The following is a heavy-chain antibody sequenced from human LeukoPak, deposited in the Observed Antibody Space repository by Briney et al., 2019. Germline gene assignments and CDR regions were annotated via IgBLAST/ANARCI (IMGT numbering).Heavy chain of an antibody. J-gene: IGHJ3*02. D-gene: IGHD2-8*01. Sequence: ASVKVSCKASGYTFTSYYKHWVRQAPGQGLEWMGIINPSGGSTSYAQKFQGRVTMTRDMSTSTVYMELSSLRSEDTAVYYCARGVMENCAFDIWGQGTMVTVSS. CDR1: GYTFTSYY. V-gene: IGHV1-46*01. CDR2: INPSGGST. CDR3: ARGVMENCAFDI.